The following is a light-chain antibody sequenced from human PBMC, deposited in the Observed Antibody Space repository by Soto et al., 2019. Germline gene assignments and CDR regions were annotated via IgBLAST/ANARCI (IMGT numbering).Light chain of an antibody. CDR3: QQLYTFPIT. Sequence: DIQLTQSPSFLSASPGDRVTITCRASQGIRSFLAWYQQSPGRAPKLLIYAASTLQSGVPSRFSGSGSGTEFTLTISSLQPEDFATYYCQQLYTFPITFGQGTRLEIK. J-gene: IGKJ5*01. V-gene: IGKV1-9*01. CDR2: AAS. CDR1: QGIRSF.